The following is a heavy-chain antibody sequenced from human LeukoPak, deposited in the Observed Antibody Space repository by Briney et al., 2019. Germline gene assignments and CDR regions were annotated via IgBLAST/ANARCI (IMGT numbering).Heavy chain of an antibody. Sequence: PSETLSLTCTVSGGSISSGGYYWSWIRQPAGKGLEWIGRIYTSGSTNYNPSLKSRVTISVDTSKNQFSLKLSSVTAADTAVYYCAGYSKWVDYWGQGTLVTVSS. V-gene: IGHV4-61*02. D-gene: IGHD4-11*01. CDR3: AGYSKWVDY. CDR1: GGSISSGGYY. J-gene: IGHJ4*02. CDR2: IYTSGST.